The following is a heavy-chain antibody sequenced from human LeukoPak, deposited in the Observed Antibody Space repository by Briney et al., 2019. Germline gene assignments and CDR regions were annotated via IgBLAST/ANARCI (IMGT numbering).Heavy chain of an antibody. CDR3: AKDPGDKAVDRWFDP. J-gene: IGHJ5*02. CDR1: GFSFTTYW. Sequence: GGSLRLSCAATGFSFTTYWMSWVRQAPGKGLEWVANIKEDGSDKYYVDSVKGRFSISRDNAKNSLYLQMSSLRAEGTAVYYCAKDPGDKAVDRWFDPWGQGTLVTVSS. D-gene: IGHD6-19*01. V-gene: IGHV3-7*03. CDR2: IKEDGSDK.